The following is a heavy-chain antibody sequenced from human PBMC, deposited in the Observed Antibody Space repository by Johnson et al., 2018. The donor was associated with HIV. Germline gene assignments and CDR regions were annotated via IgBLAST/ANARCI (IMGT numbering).Heavy chain of an antibody. CDR2: IRYDGSNK. Sequence: QVQLVESGGGVVQPGGSLRLSCAASGFTFSSYAMHWVRQAPGKGLEWVAFIRYDGSNKYYADSVKGRFTISRDNSKNTLYLQMNSLRAEDTAVYYCARACRDGYTCDAFDIWGQGTMVTVSS. V-gene: IGHV3-30*02. D-gene: IGHD5-24*01. J-gene: IGHJ3*02. CDR3: ARACRDGYTCDAFDI. CDR1: GFTFSSYA.